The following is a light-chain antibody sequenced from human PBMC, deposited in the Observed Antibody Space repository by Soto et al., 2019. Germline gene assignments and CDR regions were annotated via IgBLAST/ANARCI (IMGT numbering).Light chain of an antibody. CDR3: QAWDSSTVV. J-gene: IGLJ2*01. CDR2: QNS. V-gene: IGLV3-1*01. Sequence: SYELTQPPSVSVSPGQTASITCSGDKLGDKYACWYQQKPGQSPVLVIYQNSKRPSGIPERISASNSGNTATLTISGTQAMDEADYYCQAWDSSTVVFGGGTQLTVL. CDR1: KLGDKY.